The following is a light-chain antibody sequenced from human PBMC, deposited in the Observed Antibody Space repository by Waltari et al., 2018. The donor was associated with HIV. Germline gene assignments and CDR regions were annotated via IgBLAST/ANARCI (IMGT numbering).Light chain of an antibody. CDR1: QSVNSSF. CDR2: GAS. V-gene: IGKV3-20*01. J-gene: IGKJ1*01. CDR3: HQYGTSPRT. Sequence: EIVLMQSPGTLALSPRESATLSCMASQSVNSSFLAWYQQKPGQAPRPLIYGASNRSTGIPDRFSGSESGTDFTLTINRLEPEDFAVYYCHQYGTSPRTFGQGTKVELK.